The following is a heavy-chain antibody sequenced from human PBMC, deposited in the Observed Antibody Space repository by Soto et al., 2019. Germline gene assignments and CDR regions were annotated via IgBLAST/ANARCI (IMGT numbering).Heavy chain of an antibody. CDR2: INAGNGNT. D-gene: IGHD6-13*01. J-gene: IGHJ4*02. V-gene: IGHV1-3*01. CDR1: GYTFTSYA. Sequence: QVQLVQSGAEVKKPGASVKVSCKASGYTFTSYAMHWVRQAPGQRLEWMGWINAGNGNTKYSQKFQGRVTITRDTSASTAYMELSSLRSEDTAVYYCARGAAAGRYPNDYWGQGTLVTVSS. CDR3: ARGAAAGRYPNDY.